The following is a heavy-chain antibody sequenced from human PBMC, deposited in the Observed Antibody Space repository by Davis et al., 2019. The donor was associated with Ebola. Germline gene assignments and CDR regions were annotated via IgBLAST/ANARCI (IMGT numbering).Heavy chain of an antibody. D-gene: IGHD3-3*01. J-gene: IGHJ4*02. CDR1: GITFSRYS. CDR3: ARWSILGQ. CDR2: ISSGSFTI. V-gene: IGHV3-48*02. Sequence: GESLKISCAASGITFSRYSMNWVRQAPGKGLEWVAFISSGSFTIHYADSVKGRFTISRDNAKNSLFLQMNSLRDEDTTVYYCARWSILGQWGKATLVTVSP.